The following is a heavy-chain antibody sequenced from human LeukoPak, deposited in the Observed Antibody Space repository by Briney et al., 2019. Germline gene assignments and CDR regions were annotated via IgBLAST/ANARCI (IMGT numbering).Heavy chain of an antibody. Sequence: GGSLRLSCAASRFTFSSYWMHWVRQAPGKGLAWVSRINSDGSSTSYADSVKGRFTTSRDNAKNTLYLQMNSLRAEDTAVYYCASYLITNDGVLNWGQGTLVTVSS. D-gene: IGHD3-3*01. CDR3: ASYLITNDGVLN. CDR1: RFTFSSYW. J-gene: IGHJ4*02. V-gene: IGHV3-74*01. CDR2: INSDGSST.